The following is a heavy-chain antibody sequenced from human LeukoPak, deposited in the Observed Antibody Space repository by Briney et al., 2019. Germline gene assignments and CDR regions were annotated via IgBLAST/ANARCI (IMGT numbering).Heavy chain of an antibody. D-gene: IGHD1-26*01. CDR3: ARAGPYSGSFYAFDI. CDR1: GGSISNNY. CDR2: IYYSGST. J-gene: IGHJ3*02. V-gene: IGHV4-59*01. Sequence: SETLSLTCTVSGGSISNNYWSWIRQPPGKGLEWIGYIYYSGSTNYNPSLRSRVTISVDTSKNQFSLKLSSVTAADTAVYYCARAGPYSGSFYAFDIWGQGTMVTVSS.